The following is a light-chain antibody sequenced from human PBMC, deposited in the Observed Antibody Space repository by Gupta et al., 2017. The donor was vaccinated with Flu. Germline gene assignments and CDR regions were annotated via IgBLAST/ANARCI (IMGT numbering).Light chain of an antibody. CDR2: WAS. CDR3: QQDYSTFT. V-gene: IGKV4-1*01. CDR1: QSVLYSSNNKNY. Sequence: DIVMTQSPDSLAVSLGERATINCKSSQSVLYSSNNKNYLAWYQQKPGQPPKLLIYWASTRESGVPDRFSGSGSGTDFTLTISSRQAEDVAVYYCQQDYSTFTFGHGTKVDIK. J-gene: IGKJ3*01.